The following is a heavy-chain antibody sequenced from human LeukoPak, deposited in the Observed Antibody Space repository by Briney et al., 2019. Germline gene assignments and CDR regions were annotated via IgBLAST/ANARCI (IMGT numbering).Heavy chain of an antibody. CDR1: GFTFSSYS. CDR2: ISSSSSYI. CDR3: ARDLGYCSGGRCYSGEYYFDY. Sequence: KPGGSLRLSCAASGFTFSSYSMNWVRQAPGKGLEWVSSISSSSSYIYYADSVKGRFTISRDNAKNSLYLQMNSLRAEDTAVYHCARDLGYCSGGRCYSGEYYFDYWGQGTLVTVSS. D-gene: IGHD2-15*01. J-gene: IGHJ4*02. V-gene: IGHV3-21*01.